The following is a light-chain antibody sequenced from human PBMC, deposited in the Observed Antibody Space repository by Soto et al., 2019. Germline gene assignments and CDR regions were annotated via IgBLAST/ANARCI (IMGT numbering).Light chain of an antibody. J-gene: IGKJ2*01. CDR2: GAS. V-gene: IGKV3-15*01. CDR1: QSVSSN. CDR3: QQYNNGPPIT. Sequence: EIVMTQSPATLSVSPGERATLSCRASQSVSSNLAWYQQKPGQAHRLLIYGASTRATGIPARFSGSGSGTECTRTISSLQSEDFAGNYCQQYNNGPPITFGQGTKLEIK.